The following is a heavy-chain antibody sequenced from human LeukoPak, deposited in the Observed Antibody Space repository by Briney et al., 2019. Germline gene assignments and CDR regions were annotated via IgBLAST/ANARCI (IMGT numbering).Heavy chain of an antibody. CDR2: IYSGGST. J-gene: IGHJ4*02. V-gene: IGHV3-66*01. D-gene: IGHD6-19*01. CDR1: GFTVSSNY. Sequence: GGSLRLSCAASGFTVSSNYMSWVRQAPGKGLEWVSVIYSGGSTYYADSVKGGFTISRDNSKNTLYLQMNSLRAEDTAVYYCARDNGIAVAGFDYWGQGTLVTVSS. CDR3: ARDNGIAVAGFDY.